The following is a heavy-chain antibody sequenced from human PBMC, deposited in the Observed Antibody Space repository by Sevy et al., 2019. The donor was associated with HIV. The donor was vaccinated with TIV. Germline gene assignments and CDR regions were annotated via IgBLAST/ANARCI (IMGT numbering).Heavy chain of an antibody. V-gene: IGHV5-51*01. Sequence: GESLKISCKGSGYSFNKYWVGWVRQLPGKGPEWMGIIYPDDSDTRYSPSFQGHVTISADTSTRTAYLQWTSLQASETASYYCARHAALGTTFYDFWSVDFDFYGMDVWGQGTTVTVSS. D-gene: IGHD3-3*01. CDR2: IYPDDSDT. CDR3: ARHAALGTTFYDFWSVDFDFYGMDV. CDR1: GYSFNKYW. J-gene: IGHJ6*02.